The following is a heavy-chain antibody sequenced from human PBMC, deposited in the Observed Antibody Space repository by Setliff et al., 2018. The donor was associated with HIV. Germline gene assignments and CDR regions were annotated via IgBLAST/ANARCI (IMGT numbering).Heavy chain of an antibody. CDR2: IYTSGST. J-gene: IGHJ6*03. V-gene: IGHV4-4*08. Sequence: SETLSLTCTVSGGSISSYYWSWIRQPPGKGLEWIGYIYTSGSTNYNPSLKSRVTISVDTSKNQFSLKLSSLTAADTAVYYCARDRTITIFGVVLSYVDVWGKGTTVTVS. D-gene: IGHD3-3*01. CDR3: ARDRTITIFGVVLSYVDV. CDR1: GGSISSYY.